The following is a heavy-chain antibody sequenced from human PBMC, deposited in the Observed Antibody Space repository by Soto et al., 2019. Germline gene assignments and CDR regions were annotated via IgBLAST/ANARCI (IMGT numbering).Heavy chain of an antibody. CDR1: GGSISSGDYY. J-gene: IGHJ3*02. CDR2: IYYSGST. CDR3: ARGQGLFDAFDI. Sequence: SETLSLTCTVSGGSISSGDYYWSWIRQPPGKGLEWIGYIYYSGSTYYNPSLKSRVTISVDTSKNQFSLKLSSVTAADTAVYYCARGQGLFDAFDIWGQGTMVTVSS. V-gene: IGHV4-30-4*01.